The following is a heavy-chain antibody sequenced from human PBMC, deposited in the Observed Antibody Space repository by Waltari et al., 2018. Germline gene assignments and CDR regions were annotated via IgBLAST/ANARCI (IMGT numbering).Heavy chain of an antibody. CDR3: ARDATGGNSV. CDR2: IYYSGST. V-gene: IGHV4-59*01. CDR1: GGSIRSYY. D-gene: IGHD6-13*01. Sequence: QVQLQESGPGLVKPSETLSLTCTVSGGSIRSYYWSWIRQPPGKGLEWIGYIYYSGSTNYNPSLKSRVTISVDTSKNQFSLKLSSVTAADTAVYYCARDATGGNSVWGRGTLVTVSS. J-gene: IGHJ2*01.